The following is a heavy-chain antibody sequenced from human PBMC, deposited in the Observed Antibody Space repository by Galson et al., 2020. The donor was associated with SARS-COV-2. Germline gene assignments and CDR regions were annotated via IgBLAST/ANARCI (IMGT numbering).Heavy chain of an antibody. Sequence: SETLSITCAVSGDSITSHTWWTWVRQYPGKGLEWIGEIHHSGVTHYNPSLKSRVSISVDKAQNQFSLNVISATAADTAIYFCARVGPTAGAFYAFDIWGHGTMVTVSS. V-gene: IGHV4-4*02. CDR3: ARVGPTAGAFYAFDI. CDR1: GDSITSHTW. J-gene: IGHJ3*02. D-gene: IGHD6-13*01. CDR2: IHHSGVT.